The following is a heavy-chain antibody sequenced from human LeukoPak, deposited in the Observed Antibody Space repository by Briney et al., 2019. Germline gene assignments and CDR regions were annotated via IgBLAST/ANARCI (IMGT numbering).Heavy chain of an antibody. CDR1: GYTFTGYY. CDR2: INPSGGST. J-gene: IGHJ5*02. D-gene: IGHD3-22*01. CDR3: ATVGVYYYDSSGYNWFDP. V-gene: IGHV1-46*01. Sequence: ASVKDSCKASGYTFTGYYMHWVRQAPGQGLEWMGIINPSGGSTSYAQKFQGRVTMTRDTSTSTVYMELSSLRSEDTAVYYCATVGVYYYDSSGYNWFDPWGQGTLVTVSS.